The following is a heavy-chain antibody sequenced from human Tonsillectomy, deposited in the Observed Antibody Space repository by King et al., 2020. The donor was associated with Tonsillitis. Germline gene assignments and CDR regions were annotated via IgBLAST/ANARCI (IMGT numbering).Heavy chain of an antibody. CDR3: AGAPEAANFGVGRFDP. D-gene: IGHD4-17*01. Sequence: VQLQQWGAGLLKPSETLSLTFAVFGGSFRGYSWSWIRQPPGKGLEWVVEINHSGSTHYNPSLKSRGTISVDTSKNQFSLKVSPVTAADTAVYYCAGAPEAANFGVGRFDPWGQGTLVTVSS. V-gene: IGHV4-34*01. J-gene: IGHJ5*02. CDR2: INHSGST. CDR1: GGSFRGYS.